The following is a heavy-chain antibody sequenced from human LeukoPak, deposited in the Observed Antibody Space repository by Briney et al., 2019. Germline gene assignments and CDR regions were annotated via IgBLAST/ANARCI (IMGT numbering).Heavy chain of an antibody. J-gene: IGHJ6*04. V-gene: IGHV3-74*01. CDR1: GFTFSSYW. Sequence: GGYLRLYCAASGFTFSSYWMHWVRQAPGKGLVWVSRINSDGSSTSYADSVKGRFTISRDNAKNTLYLQMNSLRAEDTAVYYCARENYGYFDWLSYYYYGMDVWGKGTTVTVSS. D-gene: IGHD3-9*01. CDR2: INSDGSST. CDR3: ARENYGYFDWLSYYYYGMDV.